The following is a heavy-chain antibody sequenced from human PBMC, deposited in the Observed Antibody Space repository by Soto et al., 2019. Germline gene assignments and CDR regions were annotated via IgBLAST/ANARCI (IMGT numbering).Heavy chain of an antibody. CDR3: ARGRYGDY. D-gene: IGHD1-1*01. V-gene: IGHV1-18*01. Sequence: QVHLVQSGDEVKKPGASVKVSGKASGYTFTSYGITWVRQAPGQGLEWMGWISAHNGNTDYAQKLQGRVIVTRDTSTSTAYMELRSLRSDDTAVYYCARGRYGDYWGQGALVTVSS. J-gene: IGHJ4*02. CDR2: ISAHNGNT. CDR1: GYTFTSYG.